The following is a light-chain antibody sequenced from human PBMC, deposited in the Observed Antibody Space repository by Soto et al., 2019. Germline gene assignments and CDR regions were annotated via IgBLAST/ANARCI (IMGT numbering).Light chain of an antibody. Sequence: EIVLTQSPGTLSLSPGERATLCCGASQSVSSSYLAWYQQKPGQAPRLLIYGASSRATGIPDRFSGSGSGTDFTLTISRLEPEDFAVYYCQQYGSSPPITFGQGTRLEIK. CDR3: QQYGSSPPIT. V-gene: IGKV3-20*01. J-gene: IGKJ5*01. CDR2: GAS. CDR1: QSVSSSY.